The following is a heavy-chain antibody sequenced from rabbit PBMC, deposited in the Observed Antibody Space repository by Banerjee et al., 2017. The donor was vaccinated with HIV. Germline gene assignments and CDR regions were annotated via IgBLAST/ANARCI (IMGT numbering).Heavy chain of an antibody. CDR1: GLDFSSSYW. J-gene: IGHJ4*01. CDR3: ARDLAGVIGWNFNL. Sequence: SLEESGGDLVKPGASLTLTCTASGLDFSSSYWICWVRQAPGKGLEWIACIYAGSSGSTQYASWAKGRFTISKTSSTTVTLQMTSLTAADTATYFCARDLAGVIGWNFNLWGQGTLVTVS. CDR2: IYAGSSGST. D-gene: IGHD4-1*01. V-gene: IGHV1S40*01.